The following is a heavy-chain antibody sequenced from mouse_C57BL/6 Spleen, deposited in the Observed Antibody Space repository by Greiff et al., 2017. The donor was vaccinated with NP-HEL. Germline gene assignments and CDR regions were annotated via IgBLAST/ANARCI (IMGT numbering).Heavy chain of an antibody. D-gene: IGHD1-1*02. CDR3: TTGHDGGSYYAMDY. J-gene: IGHJ4*01. CDR1: GFNITDDY. Sequence: VQLQQSGAELVRPGASVKLSCTASGFNITDDYMHWVKQRPEQGLEWIGWIDPENGDTEYASKFQGKATITADTSSNTAYLQLSSLTSEDTAVDYCTTGHDGGSYYAMDYWGQGTSVTVSS. CDR2: IDPENGDT. V-gene: IGHV14-4*01.